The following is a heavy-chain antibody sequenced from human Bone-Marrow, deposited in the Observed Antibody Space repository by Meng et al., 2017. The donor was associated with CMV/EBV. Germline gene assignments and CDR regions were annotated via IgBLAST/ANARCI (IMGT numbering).Heavy chain of an antibody. V-gene: IGHV4-59*11. Sequence: SETLSLTCSVSGGSISSHYWSWIRQPPGKGLEWIGNIYYSGSTNYNPSLKSRVTISVDTSKNQFSLKLSSVTAADTAVYYCARYYDFWSGYSYGMDVWGQGTTVTVSS. CDR1: GGSISSHY. J-gene: IGHJ6*02. CDR2: IYYSGST. CDR3: ARYYDFWSGYSYGMDV. D-gene: IGHD3-3*01.